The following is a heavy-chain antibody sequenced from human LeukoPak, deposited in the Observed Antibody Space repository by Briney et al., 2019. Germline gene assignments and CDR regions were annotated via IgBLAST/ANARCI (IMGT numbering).Heavy chain of an antibody. J-gene: IGHJ6*02. V-gene: IGHV1-18*01. CDR2: ISAYNGNT. D-gene: IGHD1-1*01. Sequence: GASVKVSCKASGYTFTSYGISWVRKAPGQGLEWMGWISAYNGNTNYAQKPQGRVTMTTDTSTSTAYMELRSLRSDDTAVYYCARETTGTSRWGWYYYGMDVWGQGTTVTVSS. CDR1: GYTFTSYG. CDR3: ARETTGTSRWGWYYYGMDV.